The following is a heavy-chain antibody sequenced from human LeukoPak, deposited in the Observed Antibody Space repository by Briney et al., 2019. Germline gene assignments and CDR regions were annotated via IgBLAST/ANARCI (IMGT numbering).Heavy chain of an antibody. CDR1: GFTVSSNY. D-gene: IGHD5-24*01. J-gene: IGHJ4*02. Sequence: GGSLRLSCAASGFTVSSNYMTWVRQGPGEGLECVSFTYTDGSTYYADSVKGRFTISRELSKNTLYLQMNSLRAEDTAVYYCARGEIMDYWGQGTLVTVSS. CDR2: TYTDGST. V-gene: IGHV3-53*01. CDR3: ARGEIMDY.